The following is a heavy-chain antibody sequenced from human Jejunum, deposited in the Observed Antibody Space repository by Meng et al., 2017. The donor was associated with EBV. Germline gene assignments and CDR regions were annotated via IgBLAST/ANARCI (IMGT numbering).Heavy chain of an antibody. D-gene: IGHD6-13*01. J-gene: IGHJ4*02. CDR2: IHYTGRT. Sequence: QLQLQESGPGLVKPSXXLSLTCXVSGGSVSDGNHYCSWIRQPPGKGPELIGYIHYTGRTKYNPSIESRVTMSVDTSKNQFSLKVTSMTAADTAIYYCTRGEADGRGRFDKWGQGTLGTVSS. CDR1: GGSVSDGNHY. V-gene: IGHV4-61*01. CDR3: TRGEADGRGRFDK.